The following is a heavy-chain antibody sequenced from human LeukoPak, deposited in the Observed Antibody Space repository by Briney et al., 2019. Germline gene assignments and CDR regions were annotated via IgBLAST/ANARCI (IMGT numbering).Heavy chain of an antibody. V-gene: IGHV4-34*01. D-gene: IGHD6-6*01. Sequence: SETLSLTCAVYGGSFSGYYWSCIRQPPGKGLEWIGGINHSGSTNYNPSLKSRVTISVDTSKNQFSLKLSSVTAADTAVYYCARAGIADRGGFDYWGQGTLVTVSS. CDR2: INHSGST. CDR1: GGSFSGYY. J-gene: IGHJ4*02. CDR3: ARAGIADRGGFDY.